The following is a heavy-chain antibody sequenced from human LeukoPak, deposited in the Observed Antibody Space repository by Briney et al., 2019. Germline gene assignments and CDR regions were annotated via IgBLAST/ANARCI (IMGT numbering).Heavy chain of an antibody. CDR2: LYSGGSP. D-gene: IGHD1-26*01. CDR1: GFTVSSNY. CDR3: ARFVLGVVGATYDAFDI. J-gene: IGHJ3*02. Sequence: GGSLTLACAASGFTVSSNYMSWVRQAPGKGLEWVSILYSGGSPYYAESVKGRFTISRDNSKNTLFLQMNNLGAEDTAMYYCARFVLGVVGATYDAFDIWGQGTMVTVSS. V-gene: IGHV3-66*01.